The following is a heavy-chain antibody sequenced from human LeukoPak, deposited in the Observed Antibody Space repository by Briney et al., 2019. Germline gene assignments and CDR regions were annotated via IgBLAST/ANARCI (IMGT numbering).Heavy chain of an antibody. CDR1: GGSISSYY. J-gene: IGHJ2*01. V-gene: IGHV4-4*07. CDR3: ARGQYHLLYWYFDL. CDR2: IYSSGST. D-gene: IGHD2-2*01. Sequence: KPSETLSLTCTVPGGSISSYYWSWIRQPAGKGLEWIGRIYSSGSTNYNPSLKSRVTMSVDTSKNQFSLKLSSVTAADTAVYYCARGQYHLLYWYFDLWGRGTLVTVSS.